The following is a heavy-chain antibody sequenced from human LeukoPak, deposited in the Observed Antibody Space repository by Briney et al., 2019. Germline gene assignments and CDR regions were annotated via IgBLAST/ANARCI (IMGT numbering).Heavy chain of an antibody. D-gene: IGHD6-19*01. V-gene: IGHV3-21*01. J-gene: IGHJ5*02. CDR2: ISSSSSYI. Sequence: PGGSLRLSCAASGFTFSSYSMNWVRQAPGKGLEWVSSISSSSSYIYYADSVKGRFTISRDNAKNSLYLQMNSLRAEDTAVYYCARGPSGWFPEGWFDPWGQGTLVTVSS. CDR3: ARGPSGWFPEGWFDP. CDR1: GFTFSSYS.